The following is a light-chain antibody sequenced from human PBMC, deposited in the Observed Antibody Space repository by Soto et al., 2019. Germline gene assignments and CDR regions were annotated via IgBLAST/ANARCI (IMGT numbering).Light chain of an antibody. J-gene: IGLJ1*01. CDR3: AAWDDSLNGRL. CDR1: GSNIGSNT. Sequence: QSVLTQPPSASGTPGQRVTISCSGSGSNIGSNTVDWYQQLPGTAPKLLIYSNNQRPSGVPDRFSGSKSGTSVSLAISGLPSEDEADYYCAAWDDSLNGRLFGTGTKLTVL. CDR2: SNN. V-gene: IGLV1-44*01.